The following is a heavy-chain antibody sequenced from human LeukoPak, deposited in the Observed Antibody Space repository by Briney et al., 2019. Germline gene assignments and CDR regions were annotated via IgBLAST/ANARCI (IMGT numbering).Heavy chain of an antibody. J-gene: IGHJ4*02. CDR3: VRDLGSRPLIIFFDY. D-gene: IGHD2/OR15-2a*01. CDR1: GYTFTSFG. Sequence: ASVKVSCKASGYTFTSFGISWVRQSPGQGPEWMGWSSAYNGNTDYLQKLQDRVTMTTDTSTSTAYMELRSLRSDDTAVYYCVRDLGSRPLIIFFDYWSQGTLVTVSS. CDR2: SSAYNGNT. V-gene: IGHV1-18*01.